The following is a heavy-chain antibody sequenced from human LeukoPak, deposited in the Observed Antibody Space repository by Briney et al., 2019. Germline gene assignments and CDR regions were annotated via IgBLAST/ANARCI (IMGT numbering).Heavy chain of an antibody. D-gene: IGHD3-9*01. CDR3: ARGYILTGSYPAW. V-gene: IGHV1-3*01. Sequence: GASVKVSCKASGYTFTSYAMHWVRQAPGQRLEWMGWINAGNGNTKYSQKFQGRVTITRDTSASTAYMELSSLRSEDTAVYYCARGYILTGSYPAWWGQGTLVTVSS. CDR1: GYTFTSYA. J-gene: IGHJ4*02. CDR2: INAGNGNT.